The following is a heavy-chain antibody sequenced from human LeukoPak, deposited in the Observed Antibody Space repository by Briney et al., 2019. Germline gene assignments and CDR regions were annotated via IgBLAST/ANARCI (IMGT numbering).Heavy chain of an antibody. V-gene: IGHV1-69*04. CDR1: GGTFSSYA. D-gene: IGHD3-3*01. CDR2: IIPILGIA. Sequence: VASVKVSCKASGGTFSSYAISWVRQAPGQGLEWMGRIIPILGIANYAQKFQGRVTITADKSTSTAYMELSSLRSEDTAVYYCARTVPRVSQYDFWSGSVDYWGQGTLVTVSS. CDR3: ARTVPRVSQYDFWSGSVDY. J-gene: IGHJ4*02.